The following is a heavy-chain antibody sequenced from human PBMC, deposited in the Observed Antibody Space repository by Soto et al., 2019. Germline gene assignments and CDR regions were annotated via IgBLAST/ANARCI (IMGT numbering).Heavy chain of an antibody. CDR2: MNPNSGNT. CDR1: GYTFTSYD. CDR3: ARERTYYDFWSGYYETSSIDY. D-gene: IGHD3-3*01. V-gene: IGHV1-8*01. J-gene: IGHJ4*02. Sequence: ASVKVSCKASGYTFTSYDINWVRQATGQGLEWMGWMNPNSGNTGYAQKFQGRVTMTRNTSISTAYMELSSLRSEDTAVYYCARERTYYDFWSGYYETSSIDYWGQGTLVTVYS.